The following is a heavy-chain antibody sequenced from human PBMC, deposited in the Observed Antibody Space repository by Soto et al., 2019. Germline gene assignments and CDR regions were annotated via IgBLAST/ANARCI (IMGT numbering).Heavy chain of an antibody. J-gene: IGHJ6*02. CDR3: AREVV. Sequence: EVQLVESGGGLVQPGGSLRLSCAASGFTFSGYWMSWVRQAPGKGLEWVANIKQDGSEQFYVDTVKGRFTISRDNAKNSLYLQMISLRAEDTAVYYCAREVVWCQGTTVTV. CDR1: GFTFSGYW. CDR2: IKQDGSEQ. V-gene: IGHV3-7*05.